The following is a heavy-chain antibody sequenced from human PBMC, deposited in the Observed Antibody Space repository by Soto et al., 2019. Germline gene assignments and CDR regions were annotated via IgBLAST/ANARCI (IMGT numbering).Heavy chain of an antibody. Sequence: EVQLLESGGGLVQPGGSLRLSCAASGFTFSSYAMSWVRQAPGKGMEWVSAVSGSGGSTYYADSVKGRFTISRDNSKNTLYVQMNSLRAEDTAVYYCAKDMGRYYDSSGFGYWGQGTLVTVSS. J-gene: IGHJ4*02. CDR2: VSGSGGST. D-gene: IGHD3-22*01. V-gene: IGHV3-23*01. CDR1: GFTFSSYA. CDR3: AKDMGRYYDSSGFGY.